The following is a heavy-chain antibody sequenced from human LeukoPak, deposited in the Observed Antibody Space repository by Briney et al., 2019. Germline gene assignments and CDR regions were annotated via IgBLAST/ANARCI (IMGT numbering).Heavy chain of an antibody. Sequence: GGSLRLSCAASGFAFSRYSMNWVRQAPGKGLEWVSSISPDSNHIYYADSVRGRFTMSRDDSQNSLHLRMNSLRADDTAVYYCTRLLLESSPPNDFWGQGTLDAVSS. CDR3: TRLLLESSPPNDF. J-gene: IGHJ4*02. D-gene: IGHD3-3*01. CDR1: GFAFSRYS. CDR2: ISPDSNHI. V-gene: IGHV3-21*01.